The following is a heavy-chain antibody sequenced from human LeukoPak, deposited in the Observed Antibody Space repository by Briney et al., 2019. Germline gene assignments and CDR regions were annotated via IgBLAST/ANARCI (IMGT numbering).Heavy chain of an antibody. CDR3: ARDGGGSWYFFDY. CDR1: GFTFSSYG. V-gene: IGHV3-33*01. D-gene: IGHD6-13*01. Sequence: GRSLRLSCAASGFTFSSYGMHWVRQAPGKGLEWVAVIWYDGSNKYYADSVKGRFTISRDNSKNTLYLQMNSLRAEDTAVYYCARDGGGSWYFFDYWAREPWSPSPQ. J-gene: IGHJ4*02. CDR2: IWYDGSNK.